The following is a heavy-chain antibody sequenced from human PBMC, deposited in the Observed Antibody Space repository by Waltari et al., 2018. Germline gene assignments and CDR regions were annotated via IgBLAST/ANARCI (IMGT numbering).Heavy chain of an antibody. CDR3: ARGIELGTPDY. D-gene: IGHD7-27*01. J-gene: IGHJ4*02. CDR2: IIPIFGTA. V-gene: IGHV1-69*05. CDR1: GGTFSSYA. Sequence: QVQLVQSGAEVKKPGSSVKVSCKASGGTFSSYAISWVRQAPGQGLEWMGRIIPIFGTANYAQKFQGRVTMTRNTSISTAYMELSSLRSEDTAVYYCARGIELGTPDYWGQGTLVTVSS.